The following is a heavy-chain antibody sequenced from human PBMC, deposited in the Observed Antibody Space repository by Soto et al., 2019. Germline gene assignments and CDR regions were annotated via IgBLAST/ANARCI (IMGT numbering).Heavy chain of an antibody. Sequence: QLQLQESGSGLVKPSQTLSLTCAVSGGSISSGGYSWSWIRQPPGKGLEWIGYIYHSGSTYYNPSLTSRVTISVGRSKTQFSLQLSSVAAADTAVYYCARAGGLGAVAVDSWGQGTLVTVYS. CDR3: ARAGGLGAVAVDS. J-gene: IGHJ4*02. V-gene: IGHV4-30-2*01. CDR1: GGSISSGGYS. CDR2: IYHSGST. D-gene: IGHD6-19*01.